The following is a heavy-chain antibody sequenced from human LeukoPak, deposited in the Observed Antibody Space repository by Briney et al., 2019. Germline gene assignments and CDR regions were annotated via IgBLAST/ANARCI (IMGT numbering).Heavy chain of an antibody. CDR3: ARDFYVGSGSYYIGY. CDR2: IWYDGSNK. CDR1: GFTFSSYG. V-gene: IGHV3-33*01. D-gene: IGHD3-10*01. J-gene: IGHJ4*02. Sequence: GGSLRLSCAASGFTFSSYGMHWVRQAPGKGLEWVAVIWYDGSNKYYADSVKGRFTISRDNSKNTLYLQMNSLRTEDTAVYYCARDFYVGSGSYYIGYWGQGTLVTVSS.